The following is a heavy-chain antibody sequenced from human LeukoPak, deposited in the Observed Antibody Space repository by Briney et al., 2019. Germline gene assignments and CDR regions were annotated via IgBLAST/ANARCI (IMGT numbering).Heavy chain of an antibody. V-gene: IGHV3-23*01. Sequence: GGSLRLSCAASGFAFSSYAMSWVRQAPGKGLEWVSGIGNGGRPTYYADSVKGRFTISKDNSKDTVYLQMNSLRGEDTAIYYCVKVVGDNPGDYWGQGTLVTVSP. CDR3: VKVVGDNPGDY. CDR1: GFAFSSYA. D-gene: IGHD4-23*01. J-gene: IGHJ4*02. CDR2: IGNGGRPT.